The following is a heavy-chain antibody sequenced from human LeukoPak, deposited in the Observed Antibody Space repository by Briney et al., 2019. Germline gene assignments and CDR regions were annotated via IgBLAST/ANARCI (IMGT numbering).Heavy chain of an antibody. CDR2: IIPILGIA. J-gene: IGHJ5*02. CDR1: GGTFSSYA. Sequence: SVKVSCTASGGTFSSYAISWVRQAPGQGLEWMGRIIPILGIANHAQKFQGRVTITADKSTSTAYMELSSLRSEDTAVYYCARDGTTVVIKSWLDPWGQGTLVTVSS. V-gene: IGHV1-69*04. CDR3: ARDGTTVVIKSWLDP. D-gene: IGHD4-23*01.